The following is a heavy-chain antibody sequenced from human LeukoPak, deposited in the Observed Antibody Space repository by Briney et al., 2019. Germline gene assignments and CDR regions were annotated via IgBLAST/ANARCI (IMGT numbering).Heavy chain of an antibody. D-gene: IGHD5-18*01. CDR2: IIPILGIA. Sequence: SVKVSCKASGATFTSYAISWVRQAPGQGLEWMGRIIPILGIANYAQKFQGRVTITADKSTSTAYMELSSLRSEDTAVYYCASSAMGYSYGWDYYYYYGMDVWGQGTTVTVSS. CDR1: GATFTSYA. J-gene: IGHJ6*02. V-gene: IGHV1-69*04. CDR3: ASSAMGYSYGWDYYYYYGMDV.